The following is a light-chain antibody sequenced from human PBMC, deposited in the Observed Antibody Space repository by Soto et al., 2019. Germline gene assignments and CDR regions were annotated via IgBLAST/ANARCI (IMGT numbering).Light chain of an antibody. CDR3: QKNNSPPFS. CDR2: AAS. CDR1: QGISNY. Sequence: DIQMTQSPSSVSASVGDRVTITCRASQGISNYLAWYQQKPGKVPKLLIYAASTLQLGIPSRFSGSGSGTDFTLPISSLQHEDVATYYCQKNNSPPFSFGPGTKVDIK. V-gene: IGKV1-27*01. J-gene: IGKJ3*01.